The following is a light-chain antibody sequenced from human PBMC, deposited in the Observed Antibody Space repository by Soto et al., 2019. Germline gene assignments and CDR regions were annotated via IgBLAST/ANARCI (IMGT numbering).Light chain of an antibody. CDR1: AFPRRN. Sequence: SYELTQPPSLSLSPGQTARITCSGDAFPRRNAYWYQQKSGQAPVLVIYEDNNRPSGIPERFSGSSSGTRATLTITGAHVEDEADYYCYSTDSSGDYRVFGGGTKLTVL. CDR2: EDN. J-gene: IGLJ2*01. CDR3: YSTDSSGDYRV. V-gene: IGLV3-10*01.